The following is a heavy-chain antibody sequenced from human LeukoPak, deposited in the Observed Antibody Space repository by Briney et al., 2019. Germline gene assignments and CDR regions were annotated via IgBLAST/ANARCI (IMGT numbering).Heavy chain of an antibody. CDR1: GYSFTSYW. V-gene: IGHV5-51*01. CDR2: ILPADSDT. J-gene: IGHJ5*01. Sequence: GESLKISCKGSGYSFTSYWIGWVRQMPGKGLEWMGIILPADSDTRYSPSFQGQVTISADKSISTAYVQWSTLKASDTAIYYCASGRFCNGGSCYDSWGQGTLVTFSS. CDR3: ASGRFCNGGSCYDS. D-gene: IGHD2-15*01.